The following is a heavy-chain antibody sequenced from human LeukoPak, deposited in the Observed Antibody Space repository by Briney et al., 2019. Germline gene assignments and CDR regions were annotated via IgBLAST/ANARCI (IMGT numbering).Heavy chain of an antibody. CDR1: GGSISSHY. Sequence: SGTLSLTCTVSGGSISSHYWSWIRQPPGKGLEWIGYIYYSGSTNYNPSLKSRVTISVDTSKNQFSLKLSSVTAADTAVYYCARENYYYYIDVWGKGTTVTVSS. V-gene: IGHV4-59*11. CDR2: IYYSGST. J-gene: IGHJ6*03. CDR3: ARENYYYYIDV.